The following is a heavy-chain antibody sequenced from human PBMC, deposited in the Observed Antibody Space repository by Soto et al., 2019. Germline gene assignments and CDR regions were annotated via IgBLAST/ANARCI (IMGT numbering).Heavy chain of an antibody. J-gene: IGHJ5*02. V-gene: IGHV4-4*02. Sequence: SETLSLTCAVSGDSIGSGNWLIWVRQPPGKGLEWIGEIHHSGSTYYNPSLKSRITISVDRSKNQFSLKLSSVTAADTAVYYCARVFTMVRGVINWFDPWGQGTLVTVSS. D-gene: IGHD3-10*01. CDR3: ARVFTMVRGVINWFDP. CDR1: GDSIGSGNW. CDR2: IHHSGST.